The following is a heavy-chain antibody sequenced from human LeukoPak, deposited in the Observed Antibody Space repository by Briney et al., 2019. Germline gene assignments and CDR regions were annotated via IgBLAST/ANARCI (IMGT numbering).Heavy chain of an antibody. CDR1: GFPLSNYW. Sequence: GGSLRLSCAASGFPLSNYWMHWVRQTPGKGLVWVSRINPDGTTTSYADSVKGRFTISRDNAKNSLYLQMNSLRAEDTAVYYCAREVSLWFGELLKEEKGWFDPWGQGTLVTVSS. J-gene: IGHJ5*02. V-gene: IGHV3-74*01. D-gene: IGHD3-10*01. CDR3: AREVSLWFGELLKEEKGWFDP. CDR2: INPDGTTT.